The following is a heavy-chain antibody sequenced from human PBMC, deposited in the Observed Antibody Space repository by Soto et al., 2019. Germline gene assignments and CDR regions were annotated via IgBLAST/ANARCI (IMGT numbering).Heavy chain of an antibody. J-gene: IGHJ4*02. CDR1: VFLLSTSGVG. V-gene: IGHV2-5*01. Sequence: QSTLKESGPTLLKPTQNLTLTCTFSVFLLSTSGVGVGWIRRPPGKALEGVALIHWNDDKRYSPSLKSRRTITNDTSKNHVVLTITNMDPVDTATYYCAHRPDTPAAGSPPSFDYWGQGTLVTVSS. CDR2: IHWNDDK. D-gene: IGHD6-13*01. CDR3: AHRPDTPAAGSPPSFDY.